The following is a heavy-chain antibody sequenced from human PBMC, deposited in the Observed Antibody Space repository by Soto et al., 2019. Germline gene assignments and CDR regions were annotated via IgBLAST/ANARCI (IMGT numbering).Heavy chain of an antibody. CDR1: GFTFSSYG. Sequence: QVQLVESGGGVVQPGRSLRLSCAASGFTFSSYGMHWVCQAPGKGLEWVAVISYEGSNKYYADSVKGRFTISRDNSKNTLYLRMNSLRAEDTAVYYCATSTAMDTYYYYGMDVWGQGTTVTVSS. D-gene: IGHD5-18*01. CDR3: ATSTAMDTYYYYGMDV. J-gene: IGHJ6*02. CDR2: ISYEGSNK. V-gene: IGHV3-30*03.